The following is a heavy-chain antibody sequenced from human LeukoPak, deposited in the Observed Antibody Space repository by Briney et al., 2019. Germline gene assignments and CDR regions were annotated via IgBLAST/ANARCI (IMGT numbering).Heavy chain of an antibody. J-gene: IGHJ5*02. CDR3: ARDQLPYSSSWTNWFDP. CDR1: GGSISSYY. Sequence: PSETLSLTCTVSGGSISSYYWSWIRQPPGKGLEWIGYIYYSGSTNYNPSLKSRVTISVDTSENQFSLKLSSVAAADTAVYYCARDQLPYSSSWTNWFDPWGQGTLVTVSS. V-gene: IGHV4-59*01. CDR2: IYYSGST. D-gene: IGHD6-13*01.